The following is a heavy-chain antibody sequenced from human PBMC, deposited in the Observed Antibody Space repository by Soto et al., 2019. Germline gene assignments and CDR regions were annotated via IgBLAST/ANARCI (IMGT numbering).Heavy chain of an antibody. CDR3: TAEVTSTRIWFDP. CDR1: GFSLRTHGVG. CDR2: VYWNDDQ. V-gene: IGHV2-5*01. J-gene: IGHJ5*02. D-gene: IGHD4-4*01. Sequence: SGPTLVNPTQTLTLTCTFSGFSLRTHGVGVGWFRQPPGKALEWLALVYWNDDQRYSPSLRGRLTITKDTSKNQVVLTMTNMGPVDTATFYATAEVTSTRIWFDPWGQGTLVTVSS.